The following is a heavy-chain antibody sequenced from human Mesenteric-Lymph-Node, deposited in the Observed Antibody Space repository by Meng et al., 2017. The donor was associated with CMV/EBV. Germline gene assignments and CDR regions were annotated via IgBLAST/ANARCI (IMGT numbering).Heavy chain of an antibody. Sequence: GESLKISCAASGFTFSSYTMNWVRQSPGKGLEWVASISGSTTYIYYAESLKGRFTISRDNAENTLDLQINNLRADDTAVYYCARMTYYYNTGYALNAFDIWGQGTMVTVSS. CDR2: ISGSTTYI. CDR3: ARMTYYYNTGYALNAFDI. V-gene: IGHV3-21*01. J-gene: IGHJ3*02. D-gene: IGHD3-22*01. CDR1: GFTFSSYT.